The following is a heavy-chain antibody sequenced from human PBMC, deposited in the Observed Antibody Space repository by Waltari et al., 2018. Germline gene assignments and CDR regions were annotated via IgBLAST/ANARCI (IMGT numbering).Heavy chain of an antibody. CDR3: ARGGYYDSSGYFKGYYYYYYGMDV. CDR2: IYYSGST. Sequence: QVQLQESGPGLVKPSETLSLTCTVSGGSISSYYWRWIRQPPGKGLDWIGYIYYSGSTNYNPSLKSRVTISVDTSKNQFSLKLSSVTAADTAVYYCARGGYYDSSGYFKGYYYYYYGMDVWGQGTTVTVSS. V-gene: IGHV4-59*01. CDR1: GGSISSYY. J-gene: IGHJ6*02. D-gene: IGHD3-22*01.